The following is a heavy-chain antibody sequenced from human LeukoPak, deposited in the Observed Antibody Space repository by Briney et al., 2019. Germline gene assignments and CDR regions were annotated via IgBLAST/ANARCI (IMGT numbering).Heavy chain of an antibody. CDR2: ISYDGSNK. D-gene: IGHD4-17*01. V-gene: IGHV3-30-3*01. Sequence: GGSLRLSCAASGFTFSSYAMHWVRQAPGKGLEWVAVISYDGSNKYYADSVKGRFTISRDNSKNTLYLQMNSLRAEDTAVYYCARDHLTTTVTTFDYWGQGTLVTVSS. CDR3: ARDHLTTTVTTFDY. J-gene: IGHJ4*02. CDR1: GFTFSSYA.